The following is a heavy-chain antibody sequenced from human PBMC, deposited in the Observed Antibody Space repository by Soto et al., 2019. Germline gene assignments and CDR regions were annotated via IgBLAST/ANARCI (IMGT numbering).Heavy chain of an antibody. V-gene: IGHV4-59*01. J-gene: IGHJ6*02. CDR3: ARDGGYYGMDV. CDR1: GGSIYTYY. Sequence: SETLSLTCNVSGGSIYTYYWNWIRQSPGKGLEWIGYISDGGSTNYNPSLKSRVTISVDTSKNQFSLKLSSVTAADTAVYYCARDGGYYGMDVWGQGTTVTVSS. CDR2: ISDGGST.